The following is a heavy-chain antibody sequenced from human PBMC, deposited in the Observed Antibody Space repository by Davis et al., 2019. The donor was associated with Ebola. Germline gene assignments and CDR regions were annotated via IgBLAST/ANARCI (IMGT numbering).Heavy chain of an antibody. Sequence: GGSLRLSCAASGFTFSRSAMSWGRQAPGKGLEWVSSIGGGGGSIYYADSVKGRFTISRDNSNNTLYLQMNSLRAEDTALYYCARAGHCGNYCSFDSWGQGTLVTVSS. CDR2: IGGGGGSI. CDR3: ARAGHCGNYCSFDS. V-gene: IGHV3-23*01. D-gene: IGHD1-26*01. J-gene: IGHJ4*02. CDR1: GFTFSRSA.